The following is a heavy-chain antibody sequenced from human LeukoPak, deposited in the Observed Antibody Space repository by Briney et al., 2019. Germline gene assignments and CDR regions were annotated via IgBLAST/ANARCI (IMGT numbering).Heavy chain of an antibody. V-gene: IGHV3-23*01. Sequence: RSLRLSCAVSGFTFSCYSMSWVRQARVQVLEWVLAISGSGGSTYYADSVKGRFTISRDNSKNTLYLQMNSLRAEDTAVYYCAKDGARGSSWYQWGQGTLVTVSS. CDR1: GFTFSCYS. D-gene: IGHD6-13*01. CDR2: ISGSGGST. J-gene: IGHJ4*02. CDR3: AKDGARGSSWYQ.